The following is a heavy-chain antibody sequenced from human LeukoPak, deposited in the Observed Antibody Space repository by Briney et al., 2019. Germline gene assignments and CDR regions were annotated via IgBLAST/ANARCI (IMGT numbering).Heavy chain of an antibody. CDR2: MNPNSGNT. D-gene: IGHD2-2*02. CDR1: GYTFSSSD. V-gene: IGHV1-8*01. Sequence: ASVKVSCKASGYTFSSSDINWVRQATGQGLEWMGWMNPNSGNTGYVQKFQGRVTMTRNTSISTAYMELSSLRSEDTAVYYCARGVTYRSSTSCYTLDYWGQGTLVTVSS. J-gene: IGHJ4*02. CDR3: ARGVTYRSSTSCYTLDY.